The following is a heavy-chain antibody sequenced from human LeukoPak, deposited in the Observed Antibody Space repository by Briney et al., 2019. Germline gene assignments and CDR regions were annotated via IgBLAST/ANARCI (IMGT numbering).Heavy chain of an antibody. CDR3: AKSGCSSTSCYSILSVWLDP. Sequence: PGGSLRLSCAASGFTFSNYALNWVRQAPGKGLEWVSGISNSGGTTYYADSVKGRFTISRDNSKNTLYLQMNSLRAEDTAVYYCAKSGCSSTSCYSILSVWLDPWGQGTLVTVSS. V-gene: IGHV3-23*01. J-gene: IGHJ5*02. CDR1: GFTFSNYA. CDR2: ISNSGGTT. D-gene: IGHD2-2*02.